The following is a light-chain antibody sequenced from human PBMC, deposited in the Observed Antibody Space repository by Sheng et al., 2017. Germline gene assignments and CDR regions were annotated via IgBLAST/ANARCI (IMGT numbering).Light chain of an antibody. J-gene: IGKJ1*01. CDR3: QQAYSSPWT. Sequence: DIQMTQSPSSLSASVGDRVTLTCRASRDINSDLNWYQQKPGEAPKLLIYLASVLHIGVPSRFSGSGSGTDFTLTISSLQPEDFATYYCQQAYSSPWTFGQGDHSGDQT. CDR1: RDINSD. CDR2: LAS. V-gene: IGKV1-39*01.